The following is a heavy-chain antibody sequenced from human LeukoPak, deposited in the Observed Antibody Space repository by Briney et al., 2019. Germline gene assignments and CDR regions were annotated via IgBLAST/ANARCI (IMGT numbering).Heavy chain of an antibody. CDR1: GGSISSGGYS. CDR2: IYHSGST. J-gene: IGHJ3*02. Sequence: PSETLSLTCAVSGGSISSGGYSWSWIRQPPGKGLEWIGYIYHSGSTYYNPSLKSRVTISVDRSKSQFSLKLSSVTAADTAVYYCARSAPTYYYDSSGFDAFDIWGQGTMVTVSS. CDR3: ARSAPTYYYDSSGFDAFDI. V-gene: IGHV4-30-2*01. D-gene: IGHD3-22*01.